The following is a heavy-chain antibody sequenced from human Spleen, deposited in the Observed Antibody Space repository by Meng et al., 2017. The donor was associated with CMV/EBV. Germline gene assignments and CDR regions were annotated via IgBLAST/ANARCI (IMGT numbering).Heavy chain of an antibody. D-gene: IGHD3-3*01. Sequence: GGSLRLSCAASGFTFDDYGMSWVRQAPGKGLEWVSGINWNGGSTGYADSVKGRFTISRDNAKNSLYLQMNSLRAEDTAVYYCARHYDFWSDFNWFDSWGQGTLVTVSS. CDR1: GFTFDDYG. CDR2: INWNGGST. CDR3: ARHYDFWSDFNWFDS. J-gene: IGHJ5*01. V-gene: IGHV3-20*04.